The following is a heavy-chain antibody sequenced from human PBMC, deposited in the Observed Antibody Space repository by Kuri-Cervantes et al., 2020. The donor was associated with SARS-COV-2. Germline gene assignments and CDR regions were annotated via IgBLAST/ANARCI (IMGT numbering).Heavy chain of an antibody. D-gene: IGHD2-15*01. CDR2: ISSSSSYI. CDR3: ARNIGSGKDIYYYYMDV. J-gene: IGHJ6*03. CDR1: RFTSSNYW. V-gene: IGHV3-21*01. Sequence: GESLKISCAASRFTSSNYWMHWVRQAPGKGLVWVSSISSSSSYIYYADSVKGRFTISRDNAKNSLYLQMNSLRAEDTAVYYCARNIGSGKDIYYYYMDVWGKGTTVTVSS.